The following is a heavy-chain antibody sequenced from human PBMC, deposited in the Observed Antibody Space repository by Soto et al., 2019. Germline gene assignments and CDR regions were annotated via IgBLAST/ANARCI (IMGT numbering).Heavy chain of an antibody. CDR1: GYTFTSYG. V-gene: IGHV1-18*01. Sequence: ASVKVSCKASGYTFTSYGISWVRQAPGQGLEWMGWISAYNGNTNYAQKLQGRVTMTTDTSTSTAYMELRSLRSDDTAVYYCARDSEVDTAMDFTNNWFDPWGQGTLVTVSS. D-gene: IGHD5-18*01. J-gene: IGHJ5*02. CDR2: ISAYNGNT. CDR3: ARDSEVDTAMDFTNNWFDP.